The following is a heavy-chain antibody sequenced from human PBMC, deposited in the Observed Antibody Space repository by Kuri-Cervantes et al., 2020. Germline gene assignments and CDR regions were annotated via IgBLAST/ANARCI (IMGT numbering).Heavy chain of an antibody. CDR3: ARVGGRGITMVQGVSQRTYYFDY. V-gene: IGHV1-46*01. CDR1: GYTFTSYY. D-gene: IGHD3-10*01. Sequence: ASVKVSCKASGYTFTSYYMHWVRQAPGQGLEWMGIINPSGGSTSYAQKFQGRVTMTRDTSTDTAYMELSSLRSDDTAVYYCARVGGRGITMVQGVSQRTYYFDYWGQGTLVTVSS. CDR2: INPSGGST. J-gene: IGHJ4*02.